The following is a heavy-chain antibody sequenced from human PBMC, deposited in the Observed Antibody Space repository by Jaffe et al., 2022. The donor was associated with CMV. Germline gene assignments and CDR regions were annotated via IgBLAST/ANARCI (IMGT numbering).Heavy chain of an antibody. D-gene: IGHD1-26*01. CDR1: GFSVSSSY. J-gene: IGHJ6*02. V-gene: IGHV3-53*01. Sequence: EVQLVESGGGLIQPGGSLRLSCAASGFSVSSSYLSWVRQAPGKGLEWVSTFYSSGSTYYADSVKGRFSISRDDSKNTLYLQMNSLRAEDTAVYYCARDSVGTQHFYYAMDVWGHGTTVTVSS. CDR3: ARDSVGTQHFYYAMDV. CDR2: FYSSGST.